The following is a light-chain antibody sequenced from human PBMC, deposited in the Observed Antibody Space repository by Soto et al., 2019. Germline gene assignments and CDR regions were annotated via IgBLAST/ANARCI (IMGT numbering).Light chain of an antibody. CDR2: TNN. V-gene: IGLV1-47*02. Sequence: QLVLTQPPSASGTPGQRVTISCSGSSSNIGSNYVYWYQQFPGTAPKLLIYTNNKRPSGVPDRFSGSKSGTSTSLAISGLRSEDEADYYCAAWDDSLSGWVFGGGTKLTVL. J-gene: IGLJ3*02. CDR3: AAWDDSLSGWV. CDR1: SSNIGSNY.